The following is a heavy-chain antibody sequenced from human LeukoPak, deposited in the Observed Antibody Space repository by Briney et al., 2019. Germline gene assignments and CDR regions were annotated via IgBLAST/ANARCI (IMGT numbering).Heavy chain of an antibody. V-gene: IGHV5-51*01. Sequence: GESLKISCKGSGYSFTSYWIGWVRQMPGKGLEWMGIIYPGDSDTRYSPSFRGQVTISADKSISTAYLQWSSLKASDTAMYYCARNSFWSGYWPGWFDPWGQGTLVTVSS. D-gene: IGHD3-3*01. CDR3: ARNSFWSGYWPGWFDP. CDR1: GYSFTSYW. J-gene: IGHJ5*02. CDR2: IYPGDSDT.